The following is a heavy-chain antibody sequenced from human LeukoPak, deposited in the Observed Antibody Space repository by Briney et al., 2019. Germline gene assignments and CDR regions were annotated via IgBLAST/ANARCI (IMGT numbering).Heavy chain of an antibody. CDR1: GYTLTSYD. V-gene: IGHV1-18*01. D-gene: IGHD6-6*01. J-gene: IGHJ4*02. CDR3: ARIQSRIIAARPGNPAFDY. Sequence: ASVKVSCKASGYTLTSYDISWVRQAPGQGLEWMRWISTYNDNTHYAQKLQGRVTMTTDTSTSTVYMELKSLRSDDTAVYYCARIQSRIIAARPGNPAFDYWGRGTLVTVSS. CDR2: ISTYNDNT.